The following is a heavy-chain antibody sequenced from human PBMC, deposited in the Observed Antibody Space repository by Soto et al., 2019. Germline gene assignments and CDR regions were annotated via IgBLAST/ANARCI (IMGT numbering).Heavy chain of an antibody. CDR1: GYTFTSYA. V-gene: IGHV1-3*01. D-gene: IGHD3-22*01. CDR2: INAGNGNT. CDR3: ARDGPGTRITMIVVVITDLYYGMDV. J-gene: IGHJ6*02. Sequence: ASVKVSCKASGYTFTSYAMHWVRQAPGQRLEWMGWINAGNGNTKYSQKFQGRVTIIRDTAASTAYMELRSLRSDDTAVYYCARDGPGTRITMIVVVITDLYYGMDVWGQGTTVTVSS.